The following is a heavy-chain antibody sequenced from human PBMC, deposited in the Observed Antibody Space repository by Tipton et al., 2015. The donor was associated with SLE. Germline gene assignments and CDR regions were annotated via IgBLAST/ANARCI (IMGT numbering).Heavy chain of an antibody. CDR1: GGSISSYY. Sequence: TLSLTCTVSGGSISSYYWSWIRQPPGKGLEWIGYIYYSGSTNYNPSLKSRVTISVDTSRNQFSLKLSSVTAADTAVYYCARGEGGSYYYMDVWGKGTTVTVSS. CDR3: ARGEGGSYYYMDV. D-gene: IGHD2-15*01. V-gene: IGHV4-59*01. CDR2: IYYSGST. J-gene: IGHJ6*03.